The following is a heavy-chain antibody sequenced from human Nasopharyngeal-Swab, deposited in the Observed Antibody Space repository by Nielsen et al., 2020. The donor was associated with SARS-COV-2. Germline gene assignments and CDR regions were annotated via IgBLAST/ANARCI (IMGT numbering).Heavy chain of an antibody. Sequence: SETLSLTCAVYGGSFSGHYWSWIRQPPGKGLEWIGEINHSGSTNYNPSLKSRVTISVDTSKNQFSLKLSSVTAADTAVYYCARGVDSSGWYSYYYYYGMDVWGQGTTVTVSS. V-gene: IGHV4-34*01. CDR3: ARGVDSSGWYSYYYYYGMDV. CDR1: GGSFSGHY. D-gene: IGHD6-19*01. J-gene: IGHJ6*02. CDR2: INHSGST.